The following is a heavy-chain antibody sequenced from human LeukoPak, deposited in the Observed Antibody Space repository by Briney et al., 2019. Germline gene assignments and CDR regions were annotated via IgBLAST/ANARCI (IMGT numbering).Heavy chain of an antibody. CDR1: GFTVSSNY. CDR2: IYSGGST. V-gene: IGHV3-53*01. J-gene: IGHJ3*02. D-gene: IGHD3-22*01. CDR3: ARGWLLGAFDI. Sequence: GGSLRLSCAASGFTVSSNYMSWVRQAPGKGLEWVSVIYSGGSTYYADSVKGRFTISRDNSKNTLYPQMNSLRAEDTAVYYRARGWLLGAFDIWGQGTMVTVSS.